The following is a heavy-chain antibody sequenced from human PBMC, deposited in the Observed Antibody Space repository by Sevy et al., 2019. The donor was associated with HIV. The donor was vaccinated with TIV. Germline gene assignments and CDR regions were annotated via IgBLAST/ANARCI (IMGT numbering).Heavy chain of an antibody. V-gene: IGHV3-30*18. Sequence: GGSLRLSCAASGFTFSTYDIHWVRQAPGKGLEWVAVISHDGSYQYYTDSVKGRFTISRDDSKNKAYLQMNSLRADDSGVCYCAKGQGYDYIWGNERSEYYFDYWGQGTLVTVSS. CDR3: AKGQGYDYIWGNERSEYYFDY. D-gene: IGHD3-16*01. CDR2: ISHDGSYQ. J-gene: IGHJ4*02. CDR1: GFTFSTYD.